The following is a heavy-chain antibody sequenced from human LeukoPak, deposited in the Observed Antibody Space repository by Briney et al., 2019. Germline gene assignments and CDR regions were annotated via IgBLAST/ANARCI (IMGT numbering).Heavy chain of an antibody. CDR2: ISSSSSSYT. D-gene: IGHD5-12*01. CDR1: GFTFKNYW. J-gene: IGHJ3*02. CDR3: ARVTDRLGYSGFDNDAFDI. Sequence: PGGSLRLSCAASGFTFKNYWMSWIRQAPGKGLEWVSYISSSSSSYTNYADSVKGRFTISRDNAKNSLYLQMNSLRAEDTAVYYCARVTDRLGYSGFDNDAFDIWGQGTMVTVSS. V-gene: IGHV3-11*06.